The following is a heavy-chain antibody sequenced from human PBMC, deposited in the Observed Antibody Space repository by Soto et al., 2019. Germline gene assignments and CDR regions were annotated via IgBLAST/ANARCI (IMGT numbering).Heavy chain of an antibody. J-gene: IGHJ4*02. D-gene: IGHD6-19*01. CDR3: TREKYSSGWYYFDY. V-gene: IGHV3-30-3*01. Sequence: QVQLVESGGGVVQPGRSLRLSCAASGFTFSSYAMHWVRQAPGKGLEWVAVISYDGSNKYYADSVKGRFTSSRDNSKNTLYLQMNSLRAEDTAVYYGTREKYSSGWYYFDYWGQGTLVTVSS. CDR1: GFTFSSYA. CDR2: ISYDGSNK.